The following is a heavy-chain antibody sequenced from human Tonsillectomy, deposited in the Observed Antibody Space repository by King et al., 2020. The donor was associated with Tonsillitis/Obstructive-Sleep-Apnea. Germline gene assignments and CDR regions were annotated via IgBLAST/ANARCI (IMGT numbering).Heavy chain of an antibody. V-gene: IGHV1-18*01. D-gene: IGHD3-22*01. CDR3: ARDSMSHYYDTSAYYTFDY. CDR2: ISAYNGYT. J-gene: IGHJ4*02. CDR1: GYTFTNYG. Sequence: QLVQSGAEVKKPGASVKVSCKASGYTFTNYGISWVRQAPGQGLEWMGWISAYNGYTNSTQNLQGRVTMTTDTSTSTAFMELRSLRSDDTAVYYCARDSMSHYYDTSAYYTFDYWGQGTLVTVSS.